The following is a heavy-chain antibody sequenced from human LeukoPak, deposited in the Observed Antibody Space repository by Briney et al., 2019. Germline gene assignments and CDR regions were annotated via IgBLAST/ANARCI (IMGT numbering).Heavy chain of an antibody. D-gene: IGHD4-23*01. CDR1: GFTVSSNY. CDR3: ARVPRGHGGDSGAIDY. J-gene: IGHJ4*02. CDR2: IYSGGST. V-gene: IGHV3-66*01. Sequence: GGSLRLSCAASGFTVSSNYMNWVRQAPGKGLEWVSVIYSGGSTYYADSVKGRFTISRDNSKNTLYLQMSSLRAEDTAVYYCARVPRGHGGDSGAIDYWGQGTLVTVSS.